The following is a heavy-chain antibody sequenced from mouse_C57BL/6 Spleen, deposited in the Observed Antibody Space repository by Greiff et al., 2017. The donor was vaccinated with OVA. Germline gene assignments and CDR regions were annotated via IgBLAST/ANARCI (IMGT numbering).Heavy chain of an antibody. CDR2: ISSGSSTI. V-gene: IGHV5-17*01. Sequence: EVKVVESGGGLVKPGGSLKLSCAASGFTFSDYGMHWVRQAPEKGLEWVAYISSGSSTIYYADTVKGRFTISRDNAKNTLFLQMASLRSEDTAMYYCARPGYGNYLDYWGKGTTLTVSS. CDR3: ARPGYGNYLDY. D-gene: IGHD2-1*01. J-gene: IGHJ2*01. CDR1: GFTFSDYG.